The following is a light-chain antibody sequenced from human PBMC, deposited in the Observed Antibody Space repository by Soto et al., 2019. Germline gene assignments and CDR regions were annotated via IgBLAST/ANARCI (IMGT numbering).Light chain of an antibody. CDR1: KNINTW. CDR3: QHYNSYSEA. Sequence: DIQMTQSPSTLSASVGDRVTITCRASKNINTWVAWYQQKPGKAPKLLIYDASSLESGVPSRFSGSGSWTEFTLTISSLQPDDFATYYCQHYNSYSEAFGQGTKVDIK. CDR2: DAS. V-gene: IGKV1-5*01. J-gene: IGKJ1*01.